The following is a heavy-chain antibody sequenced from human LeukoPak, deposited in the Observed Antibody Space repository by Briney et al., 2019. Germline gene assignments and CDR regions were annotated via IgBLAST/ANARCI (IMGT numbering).Heavy chain of an antibody. CDR1: GGSISSYY. Sequence: SETLSLTCTVSGGSISSYYWSWIRQPAGKGLEWIGRIYTSGSTNYNPSLKSRVTMSVDTSKNQFSLKLSSVTAADTAVYYCARGSWWEPTSMFDYWGQVTLVTVSS. CDR3: ARGSWWEPTSMFDY. V-gene: IGHV4-4*07. D-gene: IGHD1-26*01. J-gene: IGHJ4*02. CDR2: IYTSGST.